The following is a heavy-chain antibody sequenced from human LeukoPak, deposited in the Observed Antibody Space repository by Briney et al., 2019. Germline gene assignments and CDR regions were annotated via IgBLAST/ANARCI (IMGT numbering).Heavy chain of an antibody. Sequence: SETLSPTCTVSGGSISSYYWSWIRQPPGKGLEWIGYIYYSGSTNYNPSLKSRVTISVDTSKNQFSLKLSSVTAADTAVYYCARGYYDSSGYYSQRFDYWGQGTLVTVSS. V-gene: IGHV4-59*08. J-gene: IGHJ4*02. D-gene: IGHD3-22*01. CDR1: GGSISSYY. CDR2: IYYSGST. CDR3: ARGYYDSSGYYSQRFDY.